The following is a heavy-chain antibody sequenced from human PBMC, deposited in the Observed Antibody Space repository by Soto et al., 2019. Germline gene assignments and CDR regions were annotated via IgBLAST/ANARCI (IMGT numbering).Heavy chain of an antibody. CDR1: GYTFTGYY. Sequence: QVQLVQSGAEVKKPGASVKVSCKASGYTFTGYYMHWVRQAPGQGLEWMGWINPKSGGTKYSQKLQGWVTMTGDTSVSAAYRELSRLRSDDTAVDYCARGCGGLLEWLFAYCYDGMDVWGQGTMVTVSS. D-gene: IGHD3-3*01. V-gene: IGHV1-2*04. CDR3: ARGCGGLLEWLFAYCYDGMDV. CDR2: INPKSGGT. J-gene: IGHJ6*02.